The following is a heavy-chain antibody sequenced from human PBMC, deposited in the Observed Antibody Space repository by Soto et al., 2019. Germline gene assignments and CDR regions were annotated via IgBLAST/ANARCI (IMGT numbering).Heavy chain of an antibody. CDR1: GCSISSSTYY. V-gene: IGHV4-30-4*08. CDR3: AGVAAAFLYFDY. Sequence: SETLSLTCTVSGCSISSSTYYWGWIRQPPGKGLEWIGYIYYSGSTYYNPSLKSRVTISVDTSKNQFSLKLSSVTAADTAVYYCAGVAAAFLYFDYWGQGTLVTVSS. D-gene: IGHD6-13*01. J-gene: IGHJ4*02. CDR2: IYYSGST.